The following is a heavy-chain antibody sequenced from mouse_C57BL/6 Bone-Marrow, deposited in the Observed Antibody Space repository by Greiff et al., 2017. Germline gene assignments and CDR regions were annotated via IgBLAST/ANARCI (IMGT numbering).Heavy chain of an antibody. V-gene: IGHV1-64*01. CDR3: ARKEVNYYGSSYGLDY. J-gene: IGHJ2*01. D-gene: IGHD1-1*01. CDR1: GYTFTSYW. CDR2: IHPNSGST. Sequence: QVHVKQPGAELVKPGASVKLSCKASGYTFTSYWMHWVKQRPGQGLEWIGMIHPNSGSTNYNEKFKSKATLTVDKSSSTAYMQLSSLTSEDSAVYYCARKEVNYYGSSYGLDYWGQGTTLTVSS.